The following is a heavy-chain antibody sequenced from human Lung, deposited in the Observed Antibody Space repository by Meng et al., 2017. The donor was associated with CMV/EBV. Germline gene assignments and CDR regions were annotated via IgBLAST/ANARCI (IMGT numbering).Heavy chain of an antibody. CDR1: GFTFSSYW. CDR2: IKQDGSEK. CDR3: ARDRGRYGMDV. Sequence: ESXKISCAASGFTFSSYWMSWVRQAPGKGLEWEANIKQDGSEKYYVDSVKGRFTISRDNAKNSLYLQMNSLRAEDTAVYYCARDRGRYGMDVWGQGTTVTVSS. J-gene: IGHJ6*02. V-gene: IGHV3-7*01.